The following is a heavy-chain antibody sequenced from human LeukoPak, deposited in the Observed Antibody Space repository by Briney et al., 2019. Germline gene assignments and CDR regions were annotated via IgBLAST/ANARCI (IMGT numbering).Heavy chain of an antibody. J-gene: IGHJ4*02. CDR1: GFTFSSYA. CDR3: ARGGKQQQLPRGFDY. Sequence: GRSLRLSCAASGFTFSSYAMHWVSQAPGKGLEWVAVISYDGSNKYYADSVEGRFTISRDNSKNTLYLQMNSLRAEDTAVYYCARGGKQQQLPRGFDYWGQGTLVTVSS. D-gene: IGHD6-13*01. V-gene: IGHV3-30-3*01. CDR2: ISYDGSNK.